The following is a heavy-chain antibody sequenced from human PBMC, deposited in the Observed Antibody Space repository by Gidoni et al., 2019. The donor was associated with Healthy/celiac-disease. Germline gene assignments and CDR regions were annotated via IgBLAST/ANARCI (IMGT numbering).Heavy chain of an antibody. CDR2: IYYSGST. D-gene: IGHD6-13*01. Sequence: QLQLQESGPGLVKPSETLSLTCPVSGGSISRSSYYWGWIRQPPGKGLEWIGSIYYSGSTYYNPSLKSRVTISVDTSKNQFSLKLSSVTAADTAVYYCARHLVYSSFDYWGQGTLVTVSS. V-gene: IGHV4-39*01. J-gene: IGHJ4*02. CDR3: ARHLVYSSFDY. CDR1: GGSISRSSYY.